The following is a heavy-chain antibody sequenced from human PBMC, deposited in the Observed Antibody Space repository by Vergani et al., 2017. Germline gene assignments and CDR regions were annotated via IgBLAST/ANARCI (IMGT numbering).Heavy chain of an antibody. J-gene: IGHJ4*02. D-gene: IGHD3-16*01. Sequence: QVQLVESGGGVVQRGGSLRLSCATSGFTLSNYDMQWIRQGPGKGLEFVAFIQFVGSNQSYADSVKGRFTLSRDFSKNTLYLQMNSLRTDDTATYYCAQHFRGWGIDYWGKGTQVIVS. CDR3: AQHFRGWGIDY. CDR2: IQFVGSNQ. CDR1: GFTLSNYD. V-gene: IGHV3-30*02.